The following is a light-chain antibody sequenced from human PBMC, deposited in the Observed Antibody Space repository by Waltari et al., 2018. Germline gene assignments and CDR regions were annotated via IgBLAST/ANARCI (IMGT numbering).Light chain of an antibody. CDR1: HDIRDD. CDR3: QQYHGLPLT. CDR2: GAS. Sequence: DIQMTQSPSSLSASVGDKVTITCQASHDIRDDLNWYQQKRGKAPKLLIYGASNLETGVSSRFSGGRSGTDFIFSINNGQPEDIGTYYCQQYHGLPLTFGGGTTVEI. V-gene: IGKV1-33*01. J-gene: IGKJ4*01.